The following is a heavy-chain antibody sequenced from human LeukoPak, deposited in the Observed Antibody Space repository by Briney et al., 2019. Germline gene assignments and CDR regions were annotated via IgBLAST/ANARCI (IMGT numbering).Heavy chain of an antibody. V-gene: IGHV3-7*01. J-gene: IGHJ6*02. CDR1: GFTFSSHW. Sequence: SGGSLRLSCAGSGFTFSSHWMNWVRQAPGKGLEWVASIKEDGSEKHYVDSVSGRFTISRDNAKNSLHLQMSSLRAEDTAVYYCARRGITISGVLVYHYSGLDVWGQGTTDTVSS. D-gene: IGHD3-3*01. CDR2: IKEDGSEK. CDR3: ARRGITISGVLVYHYSGLDV.